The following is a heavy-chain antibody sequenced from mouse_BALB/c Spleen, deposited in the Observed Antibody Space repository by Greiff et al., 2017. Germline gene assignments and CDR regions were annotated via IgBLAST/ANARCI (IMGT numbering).Heavy chain of an antibody. J-gene: IGHJ2*01. Sequence: EVHLVESGGGLVKPGGSLKLSCAASGFTFSSYTMSWVRQTPEKRLEWVATISSGGSYTYYPDSVKGRFTISRDNAKNTLYLQMSSLKSEDTAMYYCTRFYDGYSLDYWGQGTTLTVSS. CDR2: ISSGGSYT. D-gene: IGHD2-3*01. CDR1: GFTFSSYT. CDR3: TRFYDGYSLDY. V-gene: IGHV5-6-4*01.